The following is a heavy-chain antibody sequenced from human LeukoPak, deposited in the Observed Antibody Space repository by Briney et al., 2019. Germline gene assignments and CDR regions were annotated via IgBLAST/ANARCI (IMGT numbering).Heavy chain of an antibody. CDR3: ARDHIVVVPAPPPRYYYYYMDV. CDR2: IIPIFGTA. D-gene: IGHD2-2*01. J-gene: IGHJ6*03. CDR1: GGTFSSYA. V-gene: IGHV1-69*05. Sequence: SVKVSCKASGGTFSSYAISWVQQAPGQGLEWMGRIIPIFGTANYAQKFQGRVTITTDESTSTAYMELSSLRSEDTAVYYCARDHIVVVPAPPPRYYYYYMDVWGKGTTVTVSS.